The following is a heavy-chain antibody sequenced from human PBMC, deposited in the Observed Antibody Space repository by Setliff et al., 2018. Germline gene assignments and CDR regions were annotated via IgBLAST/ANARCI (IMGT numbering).Heavy chain of an antibody. J-gene: IGHJ4*02. V-gene: IGHV4-34*01. CDR2: INHSGIT. CDR3: ARSGGPRHGDYVAY. D-gene: IGHD2-8*01. CDR1: GGSFSDYY. Sequence: SETLSLTCAVYGGSFSDYYWTWIRQSPGRGLEWIGEINHSGITSYSPSLESRVVVSVDTSKNQFSRKVNSVTAADTAVYYCARSGGPRHGDYVAYWGQGTLVTVSS.